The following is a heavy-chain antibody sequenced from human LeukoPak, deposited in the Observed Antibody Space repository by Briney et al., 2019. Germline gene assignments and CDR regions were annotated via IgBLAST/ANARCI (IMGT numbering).Heavy chain of an antibody. J-gene: IGHJ3*02. CDR2: IKQDGSEK. V-gene: IGHV3-7*01. Sequence: PGGSLRLSCAASGFTFSSYWMSWVRQAPGKGLEWVANIKQDGSEKYYVDSVKGRFTISRENAKNSLYLQMNSLRAEDTAVYYCARTYYDFWSGWDAFDIWGQGTMVTVSS. CDR3: ARTYYDFWSGWDAFDI. D-gene: IGHD3-3*01. CDR1: GFTFSSYW.